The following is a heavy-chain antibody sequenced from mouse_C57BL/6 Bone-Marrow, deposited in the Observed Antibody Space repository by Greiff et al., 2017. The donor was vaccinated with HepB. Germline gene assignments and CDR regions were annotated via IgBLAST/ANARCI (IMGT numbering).Heavy chain of an antibody. CDR1: GYTFTSYG. J-gene: IGHJ3*01. CDR2: IYPRSGNT. CDR3: ARGAPWAWFAY. D-gene: IGHD3-1*01. V-gene: IGHV1-81*01. Sequence: QVQLQQSGAELARPGASVKLSCKASGYTFTSYGISWVKQRTGQGLEWIGEIYPRSGNTYYNEKFKGKATLTADKSSSTAYMELRSLTSEDSAVYFCARGAPWAWFAYWGQGTLVTVSA.